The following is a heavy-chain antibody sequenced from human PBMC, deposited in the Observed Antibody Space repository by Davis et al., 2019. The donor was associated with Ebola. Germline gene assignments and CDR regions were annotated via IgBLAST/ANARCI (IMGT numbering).Heavy chain of an antibody. CDR2: IYTGDSDT. Sequence: GESLKISCQDSTNSFTTYWIGWVRQMPGKGLEWLGLIYTGDSDTRYSPSFRGQVTISADKSIKTAFLQWSSLKASDTALYYCASLRRTITGMDDAFDIWGQGTMVTVSS. V-gene: IGHV5-51*01. CDR1: TNSFTTYW. D-gene: IGHD2-8*02. J-gene: IGHJ3*02. CDR3: ASLRRTITGMDDAFDI.